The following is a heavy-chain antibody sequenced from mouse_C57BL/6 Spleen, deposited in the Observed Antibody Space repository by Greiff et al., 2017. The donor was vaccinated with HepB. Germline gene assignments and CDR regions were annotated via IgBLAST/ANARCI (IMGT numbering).Heavy chain of an antibody. J-gene: IGHJ1*03. V-gene: IGHV1-80*01. CDR1: GYAFSSYW. Sequence: VQLQQSGAELVKPGASVKISCKASGYAFSSYWMHWVKQRPGKGLEWIGQIYPGDGDTNYNGKFKSKATLTVDKSSSTAYMQRSSLTSEDSAVYFCARRGIMGKWWYFDVWGTGTTVTVSS. CDR2: IYPGDGDT. D-gene: IGHD1-3*01. CDR3: ARRGIMGKWWYFDV.